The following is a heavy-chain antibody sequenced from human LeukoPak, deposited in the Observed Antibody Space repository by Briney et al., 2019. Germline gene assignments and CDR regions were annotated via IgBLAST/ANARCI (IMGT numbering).Heavy chain of an antibody. J-gene: IGHJ4*02. D-gene: IGHD3-16*02. V-gene: IGHV1-18*01. CDR3: ARDPDSGSYRFSSSNDY. CDR1: GYTFTSYG. Sequence: GASVKVSCKASGYTFTSYGISWVRQAPGQGLEWMGWISAYNGSTNYAQKLQGRVTMTTDTSTSTAYMELRSLRSDDTAVYYCARDPDSGSYRFSSSNDYWGQGTLVTVSS. CDR2: ISAYNGST.